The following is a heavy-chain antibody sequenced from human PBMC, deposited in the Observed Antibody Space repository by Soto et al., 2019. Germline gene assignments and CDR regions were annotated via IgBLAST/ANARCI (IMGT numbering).Heavy chain of an antibody. CDR1: GFTFTSSA. CDR2: IVVGSGNT. J-gene: IGHJ4*02. Sequence: SVKVSCKASGFTFTSSAMQWVRQARGQRLEWIGWIVVGSGNTNYAQKFQERVTITRDMSTSTAYMELSSLRSEDTAVYYCATILTGYYNPPAYDYWGQGTLVTVSS. V-gene: IGHV1-58*02. D-gene: IGHD3-9*01. CDR3: ATILTGYYNPPAYDY.